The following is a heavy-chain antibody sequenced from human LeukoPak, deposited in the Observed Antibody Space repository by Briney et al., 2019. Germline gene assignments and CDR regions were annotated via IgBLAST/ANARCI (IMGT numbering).Heavy chain of an antibody. D-gene: IGHD1-26*01. V-gene: IGHV1-69*13. Sequence: SVKVSCKASGYTFGSYGITWVRQAPGQGLEWMGGIIPIFGTANYAQKFQGGVTITADESTSTAYMELSSLRSEDTAVYYCACRRGEPYYYYYMDVWGKGTTVTISS. CDR1: GYTFGSYG. CDR2: IIPIFGTA. CDR3: ACRRGEPYYYYYMDV. J-gene: IGHJ6*03.